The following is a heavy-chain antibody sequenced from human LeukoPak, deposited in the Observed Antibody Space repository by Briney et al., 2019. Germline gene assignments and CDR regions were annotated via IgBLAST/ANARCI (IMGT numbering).Heavy chain of an antibody. J-gene: IGHJ5*02. CDR3: ARKGAVVVPAAVPVGFDP. Sequence: GASVKVSCKASGYTFTGYYMHWVRQAPGQGLEWMGWINPNSGGTNYAQKFQGRVTMTRDTSISTAYMELSRLRSDDTAVYYCARKGAVVVPAAVPVGFDPWGQGTLVTVSS. V-gene: IGHV1-2*02. D-gene: IGHD2-2*01. CDR2: INPNSGGT. CDR1: GYTFTGYY.